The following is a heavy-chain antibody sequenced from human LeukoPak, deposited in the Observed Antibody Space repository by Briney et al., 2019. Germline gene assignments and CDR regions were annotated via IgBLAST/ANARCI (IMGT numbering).Heavy chain of an antibody. D-gene: IGHD2-2*01. CDR2: FYTSGST. Sequence: PSETLSLTCAVYGGSFSGYYWSWIRQPAGKGLEWIGRFYTSGSTNYNPSLKSRVTMSVDTSKNQFSLKLSSVTAADTAVYYCAREGTVVPAAIPGYYYMDVWGKGTTVTVSS. J-gene: IGHJ6*03. CDR3: AREGTVVPAAIPGYYYMDV. V-gene: IGHV4-4*07. CDR1: GGSFSGYY.